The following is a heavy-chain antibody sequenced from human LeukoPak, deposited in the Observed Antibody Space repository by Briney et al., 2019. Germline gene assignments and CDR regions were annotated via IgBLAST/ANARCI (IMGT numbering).Heavy chain of an antibody. CDR2: INPNSGGT. J-gene: IGHJ4*02. D-gene: IGHD3-22*01. CDR3: ARERYYDSSGYSFDY. CDR1: GYTFTGYY. Sequence: ASVKVSCKASGYTFTGYYVHWVRQAPGQGLEWMGWINPNSGGTNYAQKFQGRVTMTRDTSISTAYMELSRLRSDDTAVYYCARERYYDSSGYSFDYWGQGTLVTVSS. V-gene: IGHV1-2*02.